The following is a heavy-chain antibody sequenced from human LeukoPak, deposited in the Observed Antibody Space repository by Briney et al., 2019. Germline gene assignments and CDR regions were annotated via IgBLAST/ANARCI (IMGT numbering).Heavy chain of an antibody. CDR3: ARGRGIQLWLDY. V-gene: IGHV1-69*05. CDR1: GGTFSSHA. CDR2: IIPIFGTA. Sequence: SVKVSCKASGGTFSSHAISWVRQAPGQGLEWMRRIIPIFGTANYAQKFQGRVTITTDESTSTAYMELSSLRSEDTAVYYCARGRGIQLWLDYWGQGTLVTVSS. J-gene: IGHJ4*02. D-gene: IGHD5-18*01.